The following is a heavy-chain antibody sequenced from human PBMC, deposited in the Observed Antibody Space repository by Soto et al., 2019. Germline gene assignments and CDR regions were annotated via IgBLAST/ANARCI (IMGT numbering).Heavy chain of an antibody. D-gene: IGHD3-16*01. CDR2: SGLSGDTI. CDR1: GFTVTNSY. Sequence: PGGSLRLSCAASGFTVTNSYMAWVRQAPGKGLEWVSVVYTSGLSGDTIYYADSVKGRFTISRDHAKNSLELQMNSLRADDTALYYCARESFSASPNFFDYWGRGTQVTVSS. CDR3: ARESFSASPNFFDY. V-gene: IGHV3-48*03. J-gene: IGHJ4*02.